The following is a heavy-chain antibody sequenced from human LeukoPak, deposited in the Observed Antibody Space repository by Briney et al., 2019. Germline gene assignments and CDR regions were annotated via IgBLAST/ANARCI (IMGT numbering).Heavy chain of an antibody. Sequence: RSGGSPRLSCAASGFTVSSNYMSWVRQAPGKGLEWVSVIYSGGSTYYADSVKGRFTISRDNSKNTLYLQTNSLRAEDTAVYYCARDPQGLRSSGYSPRYFDYWGQGTLVTVSS. CDR3: ARDPQGLRSSGYSPRYFDY. D-gene: IGHD3-22*01. J-gene: IGHJ4*02. CDR2: IYSGGST. CDR1: GFTVSSNY. V-gene: IGHV3-53*01.